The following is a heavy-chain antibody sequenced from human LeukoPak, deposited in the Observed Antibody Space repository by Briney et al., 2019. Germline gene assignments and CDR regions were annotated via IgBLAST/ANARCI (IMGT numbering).Heavy chain of an antibody. CDR2: ISSSSSYI. Sequence: RSGGSLRLSCAASGFTFSSYSMNWVRQAPGKGLEWVSSISSSSSYIYYADSVKGRFTISRDNAKNSLYLQMNSLRAEDTAVYYCAGYNWNDGRNFDYWGQGTLVTVSS. CDR3: AGYNWNDGRNFDY. J-gene: IGHJ4*02. CDR1: GFTFSSYS. V-gene: IGHV3-21*01. D-gene: IGHD1-1*01.